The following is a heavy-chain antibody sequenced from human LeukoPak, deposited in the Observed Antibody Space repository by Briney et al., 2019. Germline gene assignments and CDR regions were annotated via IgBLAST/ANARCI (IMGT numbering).Heavy chain of an antibody. V-gene: IGHV4-34*01. CDR2: VNHSGRT. Sequence: SETLSLTCAVYGGSFSGYFWSWIRQPPGKGLEWIGGVNHSGRTNYNPSLKSRVTISVDPSMSQFSLNLRSVTAADTAVYYCARGQFQRDYWGQGTLVIVSS. CDR1: GGSFSGYF. J-gene: IGHJ4*02. CDR3: ARGQFQRDY.